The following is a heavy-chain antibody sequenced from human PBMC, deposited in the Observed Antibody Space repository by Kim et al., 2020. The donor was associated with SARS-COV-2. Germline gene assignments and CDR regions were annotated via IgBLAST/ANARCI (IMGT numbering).Heavy chain of an antibody. CDR2: IYYSGST. CDR1: GASISSYY. V-gene: IGHV4-59*08. Sequence: SETLTLTCTVSGASISSYYWTWIRQPPGKGLEWIGYIYYSGSTNYNPSLKSRVTISIDTSKSQFSLKLSSVTAADTAVYYCARHSSTVTTIDYWGQGTLV. J-gene: IGHJ4*02. D-gene: IGHD4-17*01. CDR3: ARHSSTVTTIDY.